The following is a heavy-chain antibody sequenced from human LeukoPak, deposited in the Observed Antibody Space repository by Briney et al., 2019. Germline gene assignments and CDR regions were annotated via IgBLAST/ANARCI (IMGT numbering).Heavy chain of an antibody. V-gene: IGHV4-39*02. J-gene: IGHJ4*02. D-gene: IGHD4-17*01. CDR2: IYYSGNT. Sequence: SETLSLTCTVSGGSISGSSYYWGWIRQPPGKELEYIGSIYYSGNTYYNPSLESRVTISVDTSKNQFSLNLSSVTAADTAVYYCARDQEPDGDYQGLLGYWGQGTLVTVSS. CDR3: ARDQEPDGDYQGLLGY. CDR1: GGSISGSSYY.